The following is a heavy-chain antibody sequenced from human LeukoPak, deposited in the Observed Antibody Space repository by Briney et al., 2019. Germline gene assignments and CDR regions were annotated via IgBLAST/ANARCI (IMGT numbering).Heavy chain of an antibody. CDR1: GFTFDDYA. CDR2: ISWDGGST. CDR3: AANQWERLGSTEY. V-gene: IGHV3-43D*03. J-gene: IGHJ4*02. Sequence: PGGSLRLSCAASGFTFDDYAMHWVRQAPGKGLEWVSLISWDGGSTYYADSVKGRFTISRDNPKNTLYLQVNSLSPEDTAVYFCAANQWERLGSTEYWGQGTLVTVSS. D-gene: IGHD1-26*01.